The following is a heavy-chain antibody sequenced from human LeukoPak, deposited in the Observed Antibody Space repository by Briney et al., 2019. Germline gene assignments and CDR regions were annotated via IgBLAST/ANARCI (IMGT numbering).Heavy chain of an antibody. J-gene: IGHJ4*02. CDR1: GGSFSGYY. CDR2: INHSGST. V-gene: IGHV4-34*09. D-gene: IGHD3-22*01. Sequence: SETLSLTCAVYGGSFSGYYWSWIRQPPGKGLEWIGEINHSGSTYYNPSLKSRVTISVDTSKNQFSLKLSSVTAADTAVYYCARSMRSDYYDSSGLFDYWGQGTLVTVSS. CDR3: ARSMRSDYYDSSGLFDY.